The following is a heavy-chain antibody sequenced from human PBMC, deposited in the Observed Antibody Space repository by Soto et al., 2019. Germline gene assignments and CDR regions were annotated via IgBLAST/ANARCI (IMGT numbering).Heavy chain of an antibody. J-gene: IGHJ4*02. D-gene: IGHD1-26*01. CDR3: TRWLKCEGGAACDGRDVFFDY. CDR1: GFTFSGSA. Sequence: GGSLRLSCAASGFTFSGSAMHWVRQASGKGLEWVGRIRSKANSYATAYSVSVKGRFTISRDDSRNTAYLQMNSLKIEDTAVYYCTRWLKCEGGAACDGRDVFFDYWGQGTLVTVSS. V-gene: IGHV3-73*01. CDR2: IRSKANSYAT.